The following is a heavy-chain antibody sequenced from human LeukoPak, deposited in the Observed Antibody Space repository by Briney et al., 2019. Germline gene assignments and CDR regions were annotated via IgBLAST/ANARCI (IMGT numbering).Heavy chain of an antibody. CDR3: AREDHTANNWFDP. CDR2: IIPMLGRS. J-gene: IGHJ5*02. Sequence: GASVKVSCKASGGSFSSYGISWVRQAPGHGLEWMGGIIPMLGRSNYAQKFQGRVTISTDESTSTAYMEMSSLRSEDTAVYYCAREDHTANNWFDPWGQGTLVTVSS. V-gene: IGHV1-69*05. CDR1: GGSFSSYG. D-gene: IGHD5-18*01.